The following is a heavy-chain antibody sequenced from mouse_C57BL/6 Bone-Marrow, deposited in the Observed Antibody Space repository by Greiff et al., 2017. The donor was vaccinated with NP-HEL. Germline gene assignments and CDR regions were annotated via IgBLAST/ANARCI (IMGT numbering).Heavy chain of an antibody. Sequence: QVHVKQSGAELVRPGTSVKMSCKASGYTFTNYWIGWAKQRPGHGLEWIGDIYPGGGYTNYNEKFKGKATLTADKSSSTAYMQFSSLTSEDSAIYYCARKRDWDRFDYWGQGTTLTVSS. D-gene: IGHD4-1*01. CDR2: IYPGGGYT. V-gene: IGHV1-63*01. J-gene: IGHJ2*01. CDR3: ARKRDWDRFDY. CDR1: GYTFTNYW.